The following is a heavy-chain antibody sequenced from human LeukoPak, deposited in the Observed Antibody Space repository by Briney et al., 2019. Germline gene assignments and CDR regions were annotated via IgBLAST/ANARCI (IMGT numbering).Heavy chain of an antibody. CDR2: SRKKANSYTT. J-gene: IGHJ4*02. CDR1: GFTFSDHY. Sequence: GGSLRLSCAASGFTFSDHYMDWVRQAPGKGLEWVGRSRKKANSYTTEYAASVKGRFTTSRDDSKNSVHLQMNSLKTEDTAVYYCTRSGSYRGGDYWGQGTLVTVSS. V-gene: IGHV3-72*01. D-gene: IGHD1-26*01. CDR3: TRSGSYRGGDY.